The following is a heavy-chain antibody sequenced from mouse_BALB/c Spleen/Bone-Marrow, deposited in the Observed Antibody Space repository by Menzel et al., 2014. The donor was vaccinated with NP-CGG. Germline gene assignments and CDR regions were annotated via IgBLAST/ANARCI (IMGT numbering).Heavy chain of an antibody. D-gene: IGHD1-1*01. CDR2: ISCYNGAT. CDR1: GYSFTGYY. Sequence: LVKTGASVKISCKASGYSFTGYYMHWVKQSHGKSLEWIGYISCYNGATSYNQKFKGKATFTVDTSSSTAYMQFNSLTSEDSAVYYCARHYGSSYGAIDYWGHGTSVTVSS. J-gene: IGHJ4*01. CDR3: ARHYGSSYGAIDY. V-gene: IGHV1S34*01.